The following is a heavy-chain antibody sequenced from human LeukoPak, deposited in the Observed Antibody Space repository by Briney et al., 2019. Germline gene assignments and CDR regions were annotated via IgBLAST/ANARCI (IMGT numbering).Heavy chain of an antibody. Sequence: GGSLRLSCAASQFTFSSFWMSWVRQAPGKGLEWVANIKQDGSEKYYADSVKGRFTISRDNAKNSLYLQMNSLRAEDTAVYYCARGDTAMVTGSTDYWGQGTLVTVSS. CDR3: ARGDTAMVTGSTDY. CDR1: QFTFSSFW. CDR2: IKQDGSEK. J-gene: IGHJ4*02. V-gene: IGHV3-7*01. D-gene: IGHD5-18*01.